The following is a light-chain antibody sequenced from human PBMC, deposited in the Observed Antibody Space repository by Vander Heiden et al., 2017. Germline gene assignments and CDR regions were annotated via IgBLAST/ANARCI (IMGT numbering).Light chain of an antibody. Sequence: DIVMTQSPLSLPVTPGEPASISCRSSQSLLHSNGYNCLDWYLQKPGQSPQLLIYLGSDRASGVPDRFSGSGSGTDFTLKISRVEAEDVGVYYCMQTIQTPLTFGGGTKVEIK. J-gene: IGKJ4*01. CDR3: MQTIQTPLT. CDR1: QSLLHSNGYNC. V-gene: IGKV2-28*01. CDR2: LGS.